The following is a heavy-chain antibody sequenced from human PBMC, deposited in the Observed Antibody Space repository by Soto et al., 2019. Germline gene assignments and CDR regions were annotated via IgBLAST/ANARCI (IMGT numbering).Heavy chain of an antibody. D-gene: IGHD2-8*02. CDR1: GFTFDEYG. CDR3: SKSTGGTANGMDV. J-gene: IGHJ6*02. Sequence: EVQLVDSGGGLVQPGRSLRLSCGASGFTFDEYGMHWVRQAPGKGLEWVSGIRWNSGTLGYADSVKGRFTISRDNATNSLYLQTSSLRAEDTALYYCSKSTGGTANGMDVWGQGPTVTVSS. V-gene: IGHV3-9*01. CDR2: IRWNSGTL.